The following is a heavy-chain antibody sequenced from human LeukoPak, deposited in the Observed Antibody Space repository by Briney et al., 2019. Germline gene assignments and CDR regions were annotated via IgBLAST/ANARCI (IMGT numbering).Heavy chain of an antibody. V-gene: IGHV3-23*01. CDR1: GFTFSSYA. J-gene: IGHJ4*02. Sequence: GGTLRLSCAASGFTFSSYAMSWVRQAPGKGLECISGFSGSGGSTYYADSVKGRFTISRDDSKNTLYLQMNSLRAEDTAVYNCAKSGLNRFDYWGQGTLVTVSS. D-gene: IGHD2-15*01. CDR3: AKSGLNRFDY. CDR2: FSGSGGST.